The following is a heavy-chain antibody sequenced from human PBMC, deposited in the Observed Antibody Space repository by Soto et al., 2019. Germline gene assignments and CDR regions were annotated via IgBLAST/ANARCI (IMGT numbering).Heavy chain of an antibody. J-gene: IGHJ3*02. V-gene: IGHV3-30-3*01. Sequence: PGGSLRLSCAASGFTFSSYAMHWVRQAPGKGLEWVAVISYDGSNKYYADSVKGRFTISRDNSKNTLYLQMNSLRAEDTAVYYCARTRPAVRGIVAVPAARSAFDIWGQGTMVTVSS. CDR1: GFTFSSYA. D-gene: IGHD2-2*01. CDR3: ARTRPAVRGIVAVPAARSAFDI. CDR2: ISYDGSNK.